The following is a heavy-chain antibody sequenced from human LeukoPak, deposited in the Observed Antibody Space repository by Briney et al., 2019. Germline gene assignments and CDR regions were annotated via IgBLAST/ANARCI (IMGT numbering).Heavy chain of an antibody. CDR1: GGSISSYY. Sequence: PSETLSLTCTVSGGSISSYYWSWIRQPPGKGLEWIGYIYYSGSTNYNPSLKSRVTISVDTSKNQFSLKLSAVTAADTAVYYCARTSSGWKRGFDYWGQGPLVTVSS. D-gene: IGHD6-19*01. J-gene: IGHJ4*02. V-gene: IGHV4-59*01. CDR3: ARTSSGWKRGFDY. CDR2: IYYSGST.